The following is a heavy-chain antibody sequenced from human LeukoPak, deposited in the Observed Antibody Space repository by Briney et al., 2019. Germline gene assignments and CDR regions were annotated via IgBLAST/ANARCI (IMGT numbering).Heavy chain of an antibody. CDR1: GYTFTSYA. CDR3: ARVRGGYPAIYGSGSTNSYYYYYGMDV. V-gene: IGHV1-3*01. D-gene: IGHD3-10*01. CDR2: INAGNGNT. Sequence: ASVKVSCKASGYTFTSYAMHWVRQAPGQRLEWMGWINAGNGNTKYSQKFQGRVTITRDTSASTAYMELSSLRSEDTAVYYCARVRGGYPAIYGSGSTNSYYYYYGMDVWGQGTTVTVSS. J-gene: IGHJ6*02.